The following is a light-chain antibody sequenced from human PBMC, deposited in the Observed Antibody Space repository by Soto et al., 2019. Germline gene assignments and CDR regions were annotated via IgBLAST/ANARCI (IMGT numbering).Light chain of an antibody. CDR1: SSDVGGYNY. CDR3: CAFAGRVFV. Sequence: QSALTQPRSVSGSPGQSVTVSCTGTSSDVGGYNYVTWYQQHPGKAPKLIISDVNKRPSGVPDRLSGSKSGHTASLTISGLQAEDEADYYCCAFAGRVFVFGTGTKLTVL. V-gene: IGLV2-11*01. J-gene: IGLJ1*01. CDR2: DVN.